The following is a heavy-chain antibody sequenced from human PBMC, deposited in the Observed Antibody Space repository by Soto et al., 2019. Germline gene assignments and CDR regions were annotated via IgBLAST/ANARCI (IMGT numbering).Heavy chain of an antibody. CDR1: GGSISSGGYY. D-gene: IGHD3-9*01. Sequence: PSETLSLTCTVSGGSISSGGYYWSWIRQPPGKGLEWIGYIYYSGSTNYNPSLKSRVTISVDTSKNQISLKLSSVTAADTAVYYCARALILTGYYIHDAFDIWGQGTMVTVSS. J-gene: IGHJ3*02. V-gene: IGHV4-61*08. CDR3: ARALILTGYYIHDAFDI. CDR2: IYYSGST.